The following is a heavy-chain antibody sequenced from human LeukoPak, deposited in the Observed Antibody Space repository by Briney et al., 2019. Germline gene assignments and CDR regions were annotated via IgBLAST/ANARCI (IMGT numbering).Heavy chain of an antibody. J-gene: IGHJ4*02. V-gene: IGHV1-2*02. CDR3: ARASQAQYYFDY. CDR2: INPNSGGT. CDR1: GYTFTGYY. Sequence: ASVTVSCKASGYTFTGYYMHWVRQAPGQGLEWMGWINPNSGGTNYAQKFQGRVTMTRDTSISTAYMELSRLRSDDTAVYYCARASQAQYYFDYWGQGTLVTVSS.